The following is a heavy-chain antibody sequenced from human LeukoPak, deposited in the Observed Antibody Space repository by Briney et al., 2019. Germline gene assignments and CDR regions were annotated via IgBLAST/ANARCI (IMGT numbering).Heavy chain of an antibody. D-gene: IGHD6-13*01. V-gene: IGHV3-9*01. CDR1: GFTFDDYA. Sequence: PGRSLRLSCAASGFTFDDYAMHWVRQAPGKGLEGVSGISWNSGSIGYADSVKGRFTISRDNAKNSLYLQMNSLRAEDTALYYCAHIAAAGTTSDNWGQGTLVTVSS. CDR3: AHIAAAGTTSDN. CDR2: ISWNSGSI. J-gene: IGHJ4*02.